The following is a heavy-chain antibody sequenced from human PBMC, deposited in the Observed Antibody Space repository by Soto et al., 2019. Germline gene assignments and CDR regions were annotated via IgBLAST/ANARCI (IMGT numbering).Heavy chain of an antibody. CDR1: GFTFGSYD. Sequence: DVQLLESGGGLVQPGGSLRLSCAAYGFTFGSYDMRWVRQAPGKGLEWASSISGSGSSTYYTGSVKGRFTISRDNSKNTLYLQMNSLRAEDTAVYYCAKDLEYWGQGTLVTVSS. CDR2: ISGSGSST. J-gene: IGHJ4*02. V-gene: IGHV3-23*01. CDR3: AKDLEY.